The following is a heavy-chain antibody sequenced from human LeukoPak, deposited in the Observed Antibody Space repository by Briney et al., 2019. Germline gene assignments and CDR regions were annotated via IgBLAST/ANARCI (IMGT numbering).Heavy chain of an antibody. CDR1: GFTFSGYS. J-gene: IGHJ4*02. CDR2: IDTSSGTI. CDR3: AKRGVVIRGVLVIGFHKEAYYFDY. D-gene: IGHD3-10*01. Sequence: GGSLRLSCVASGFTFSGYSMNWVRQTPGKGLEWISYIDTSSGTIYHADSVKGRFSTSRDNAKNTLYLQMNSLRAEDTAVYFCAKRGVVIRGVLVIGFHKEAYYFDYWGQGILVTVSS. V-gene: IGHV3-48*04.